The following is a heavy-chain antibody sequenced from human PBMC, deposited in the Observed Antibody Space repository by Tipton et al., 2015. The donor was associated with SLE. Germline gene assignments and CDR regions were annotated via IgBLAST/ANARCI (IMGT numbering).Heavy chain of an antibody. Sequence: TLSLTCTVSGGSISSGSYYWSWIRQPAGKGLEWIGRIYTSGSTNYNPSLKSRVTISVDTSKNQFSLKLSSVTAADTAVYYCARGYGYQLLWHRVDYWGQGTLVTVSS. CDR3: ARGYGYQLLWHRVDY. J-gene: IGHJ4*02. V-gene: IGHV4-61*02. D-gene: IGHD2-2*01. CDR1: GGSISSGSYY. CDR2: IYTSGST.